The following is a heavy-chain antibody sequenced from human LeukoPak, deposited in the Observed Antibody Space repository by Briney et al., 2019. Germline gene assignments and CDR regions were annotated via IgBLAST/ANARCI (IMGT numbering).Heavy chain of an antibody. CDR1: GGSISSSSYY. Sequence: SETLSLTCTVSGGSISSSSYYWGWIRQPPGKGLEWIGSIYYSGSTYYNPSLKSRVTISVDTSKNQFSLKLSSVAAADTAVYYCARLEMATFNFDYWGQGTLVNVSS. V-gene: IGHV4-39*01. CDR3: ARLEMATFNFDY. J-gene: IGHJ4*02. CDR2: IYYSGST. D-gene: IGHD5-24*01.